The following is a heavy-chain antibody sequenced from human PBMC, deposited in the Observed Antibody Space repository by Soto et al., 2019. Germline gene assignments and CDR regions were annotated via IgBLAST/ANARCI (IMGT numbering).Heavy chain of an antibody. D-gene: IGHD2-2*01. Sequence: GGSLRLSCAASGFTFSSYAMSWVRQAPGKGLEWVSAISGSGGSTYYADSVKGRFTISRDNSKNTLYLQMNSLRAEDTAVYYCAKTQVIVVVPAAGPYFDYWGQGTLVTVSS. CDR2: ISGSGGST. J-gene: IGHJ4*02. CDR3: AKTQVIVVVPAAGPYFDY. CDR1: GFTFSSYA. V-gene: IGHV3-23*01.